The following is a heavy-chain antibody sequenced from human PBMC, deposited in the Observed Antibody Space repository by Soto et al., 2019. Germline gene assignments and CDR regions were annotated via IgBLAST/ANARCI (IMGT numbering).Heavy chain of an antibody. J-gene: IGHJ4*02. CDR3: ARDSGSYYVEY. Sequence: PGWSLRLSCAAAGFTFSSYGMHWVRQAPGKGLEWVAVIWYDGSNKYYADSVKGRFTISRDNSKNTLYLQMNSLRAEDTAVDYCARDSGSYYVEYWGQGTLVTVSS. D-gene: IGHD1-26*01. CDR2: IWYDGSNK. V-gene: IGHV3-33*01. CDR1: GFTFSSYG.